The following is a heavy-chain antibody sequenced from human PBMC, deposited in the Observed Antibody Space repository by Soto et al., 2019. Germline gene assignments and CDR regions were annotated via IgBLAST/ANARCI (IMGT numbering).Heavy chain of an antibody. J-gene: IGHJ1*01. CDR3: ARGSLIEYCSGGSCYSTEYFQH. V-gene: IGHV5-51*01. CDR2: IYPGDSDT. D-gene: IGHD2-15*01. Sequence: EVQLVQSGAEVKEPGESLKISCKGSGYSFTSYWIGWVRQMPGKGLEWMGIIYPGDSDTRYSPSFQGQVTISADKSISTAYLQWSSLKASDTAMYYCARGSLIEYCSGGSCYSTEYFQHWGQGTLVTVSS. CDR1: GYSFTSYW.